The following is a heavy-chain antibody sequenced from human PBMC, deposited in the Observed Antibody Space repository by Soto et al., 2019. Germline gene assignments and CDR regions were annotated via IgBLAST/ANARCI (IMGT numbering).Heavy chain of an antibody. V-gene: IGHV4-4*02. J-gene: IGHJ3*02. Sequence: QVQLQGSGPGLVKPSGTLSLTCTVSGGSIVNINWWTWVRQPPGKGLEWIGDIDDSGSTNYNPSLKSRLTISVDKSKNQFSLNLTSVTAADTTVYYCARDRSTFSAFDIWDQGTMVTVSS. CDR3: ARDRSTFSAFDI. CDR1: GGSIVNINW. CDR2: IDDSGST.